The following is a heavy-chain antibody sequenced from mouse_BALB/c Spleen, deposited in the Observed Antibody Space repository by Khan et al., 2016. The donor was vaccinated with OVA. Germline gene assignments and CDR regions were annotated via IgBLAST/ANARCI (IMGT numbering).Heavy chain of an antibody. Sequence: QVQLKQSGPGLVAPSQSLSITCSISGFSLTTYGVNWVRQPQGKGLEWLGVIWGDGSTNYHSTLKSRLIISKDNSKRQVFLTLNSLQTDDTATYYCAKFTPDYYSMDYWGQGTSVTVSS. CDR2: IWGDGST. CDR1: GFSLTTYG. J-gene: IGHJ4*01. CDR3: AKFTPDYYSMDY. V-gene: IGHV2-3*01. D-gene: IGHD1-1*01.